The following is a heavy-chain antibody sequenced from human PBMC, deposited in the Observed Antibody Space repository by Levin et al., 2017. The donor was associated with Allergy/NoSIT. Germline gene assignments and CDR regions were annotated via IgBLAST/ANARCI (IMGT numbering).Heavy chain of an antibody. Sequence: ASVKVSCKASGYTFTGYYMHWVRQAPGQGLEWMGWINPNSGGTNYAQKFQGRVTMTRDTSISTAYMELSRLRSDDTAVYYCARLAGVAARSYYYYGMDGWGQGTTVTVSS. CDR2: INPNSGGT. CDR1: GYTFTGYY. V-gene: IGHV1-2*02. J-gene: IGHJ6*02. D-gene: IGHD6-6*01. CDR3: ARLAGVAARSYYYYGMDG.